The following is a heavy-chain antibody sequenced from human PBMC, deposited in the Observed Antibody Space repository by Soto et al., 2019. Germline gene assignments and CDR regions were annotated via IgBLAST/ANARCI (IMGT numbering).Heavy chain of an antibody. D-gene: IGHD3-16*01. V-gene: IGHV3-11*01. CDR3: ARDPVFRRFGYDL. Sequence: QVQLVESGGGLVKPGGSLRLSCAASGFTVSDYYMHWIRQAPGKGLEWISYIRRSGHAMNYADSVKGRFTISRDNTQNSLYLQRTGLRAEDTDVYYCARDPVFRRFGYDLWGQGTLVTVSS. CDR2: IRRSGHAM. CDR1: GFTVSDYY. J-gene: IGHJ5*02.